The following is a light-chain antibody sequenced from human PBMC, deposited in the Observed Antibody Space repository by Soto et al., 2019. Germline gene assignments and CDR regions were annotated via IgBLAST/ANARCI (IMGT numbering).Light chain of an antibody. CDR3: QQRSNWLIT. V-gene: IGKV3-11*01. J-gene: IGKJ5*01. Sequence: EIVLTQSPATLSLSPGERATLSCRASQSVSSYLAWYQQKPGQAPRLLIYDASNRATGIPARLSGSGSGTDFTLTISSLEPEDFAVYYCQQRSNWLITFGQGTLLEIK. CDR2: DAS. CDR1: QSVSSY.